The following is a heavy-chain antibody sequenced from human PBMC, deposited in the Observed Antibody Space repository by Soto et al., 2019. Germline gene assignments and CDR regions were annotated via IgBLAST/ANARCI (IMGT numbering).Heavy chain of an antibody. V-gene: IGHV4-39*01. Sequence: QLQLQESGPGLVKPSETLSLTCTVSGGSISSSSYYWGWIRQPPGKGLEWIGSIYYSGSTYYNPSLKSRVTISVDTSKNQFSLKLSSVTAADTAVYYCASKAAKHLGELSFDYWGQGTLVTVSS. CDR2: IYYSGST. CDR3: ASKAAKHLGELSFDY. CDR1: GGSISSSSYY. D-gene: IGHD3-16*02. J-gene: IGHJ4*02.